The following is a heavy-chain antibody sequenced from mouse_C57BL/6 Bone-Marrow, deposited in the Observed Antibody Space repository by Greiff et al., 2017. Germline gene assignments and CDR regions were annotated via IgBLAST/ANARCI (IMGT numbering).Heavy chain of an antibody. Sequence: EVQLQQSGAELVRPGASVKLSCTASGFNIKDDYMHWVKQRPEQGLEWIGWIDPENGDTEYASKFQGKATITADPSSNTAYLQLSSLTSEDTAVYYCTHYYGSPPAYWGQGTLVTVSA. V-gene: IGHV14-4*01. CDR1: GFNIKDDY. J-gene: IGHJ3*01. D-gene: IGHD1-1*01. CDR3: THYYGSPPAY. CDR2: IDPENGDT.